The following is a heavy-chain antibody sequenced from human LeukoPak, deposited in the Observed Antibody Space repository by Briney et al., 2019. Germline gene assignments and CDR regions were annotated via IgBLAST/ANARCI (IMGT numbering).Heavy chain of an antibody. CDR2: IKQDGSEK. D-gene: IGHD4-17*01. CDR1: GFTFSSYW. CDR3: TTDLGDYGDYVRC. V-gene: IGHV3-7*03. J-gene: IGHJ4*02. Sequence: GGSLRLSCAASGFTFSSYWMSWVRQAPGKGLEWVANIKQDGSEKYYVDSVKGRFTISRDNAKSSLYLQMNSLKAEDTAVYYCTTDLGDYGDYVRCWGQGTLVTVSS.